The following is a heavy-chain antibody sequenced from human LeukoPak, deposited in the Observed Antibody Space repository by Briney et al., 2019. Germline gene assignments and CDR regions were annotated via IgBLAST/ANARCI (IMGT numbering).Heavy chain of an antibody. CDR1: GGSFSGYY. D-gene: IGHD3-10*01. CDR2: INHSGST. CDR3: ARGPLWFGELFHDY. J-gene: IGHJ4*02. V-gene: IGHV4-34*01. Sequence: SGTLSLTCAVYGGSFSGYYWSWIRQPPGKGLEWIGEINHSGSTNYNPSLKSRVTISVDTSKNQFSLKLSSVTAADTAVYYCARGPLWFGELFHDYWGQGTLVTVSS.